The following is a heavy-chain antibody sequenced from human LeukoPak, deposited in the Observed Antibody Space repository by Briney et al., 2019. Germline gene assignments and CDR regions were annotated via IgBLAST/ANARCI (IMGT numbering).Heavy chain of an antibody. CDR1: GFTFGDYI. D-gene: IGHD5-18*01. J-gene: IGHJ6*03. V-gene: IGHV3-49*03. Sequence: PGGSLRLSYTSSGFTFGDYIMIWFRQALGKGLEWVGFIRTKSSGGTTEYAASAKGRFTISRDDSNTITYLQMNSLETEDTAVYYCARVSRSAIAVYYYYMDVWGRGTTVIVSS. CDR3: ARVSRSAIAVYYYYMDV. CDR2: IRTKSSGGTT.